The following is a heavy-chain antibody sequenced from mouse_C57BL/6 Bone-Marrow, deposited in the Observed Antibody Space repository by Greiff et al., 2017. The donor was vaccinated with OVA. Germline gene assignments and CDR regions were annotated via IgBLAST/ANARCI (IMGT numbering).Heavy chain of an antibody. V-gene: IGHV1-55*01. Sequence: VKLKQPGAELVKPGASVKMSCKASGYTFTSYWITWVKQRPGQGLEWIGDIYPGSGSTNYNEKFKSKATLTVDTSSSTAYMQLSSLTSEDSAVYYCATNYYYGSSRYAMDYWGQGTSVTVSS. J-gene: IGHJ4*01. CDR3: ATNYYYGSSRYAMDY. CDR1: GYTFTSYW. D-gene: IGHD1-1*01. CDR2: IYPGSGST.